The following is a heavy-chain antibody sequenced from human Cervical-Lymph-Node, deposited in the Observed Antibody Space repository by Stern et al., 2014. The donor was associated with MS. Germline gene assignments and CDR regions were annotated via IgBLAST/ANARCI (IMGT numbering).Heavy chain of an antibody. V-gene: IGHV1-18*01. D-gene: IGHD6-25*01. CDR3: ATFIATAGTFNY. CDR1: GHTTTSYG. CDR2: ISGHNGNT. J-gene: IGHJ4*02. Sequence: QVQLVQSGAEVKKPGASVKVSCKASGHTTTSYGITWVRQAPGKGLEWMGWISGHNGNTNHVQKFQCRVTMTIDTSTSTAYMELSSLRSDDTAVYYCATFIATAGTFNYWGQGTLVTVSS.